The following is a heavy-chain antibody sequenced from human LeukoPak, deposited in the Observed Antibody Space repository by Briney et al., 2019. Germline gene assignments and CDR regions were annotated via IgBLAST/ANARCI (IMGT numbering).Heavy chain of an antibody. CDR2: ISYDGSNK. Sequence: GGSLRLSCAASGFTFSSYGMHWVRQAPGKGLEWVAVISYDGSNKYYADSVKGRFTISRDNSKNTLYLQMNSLRAEDTAVYYCAKEGIGYCSGGSCYPNGAFDIRGQGTMVTVSS. V-gene: IGHV3-30*18. D-gene: IGHD2-15*01. CDR1: GFTFSSYG. J-gene: IGHJ3*02. CDR3: AKEGIGYCSGGSCYPNGAFDI.